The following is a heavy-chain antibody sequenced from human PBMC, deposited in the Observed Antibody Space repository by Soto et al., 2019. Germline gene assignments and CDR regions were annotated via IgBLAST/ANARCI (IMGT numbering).Heavy chain of an antibody. J-gene: IGHJ4*02. CDR3: AREGNVVVVAATPLDY. V-gene: IGHV3-23*01. CDR2: ISGSGGST. CDR1: GFTFSSYA. Sequence: GSLRLSCAASGFTFSSYAMSWVRQAPGKGLEWVSAISGSGGSTYYADSVKGRFTISRDNAKNSLYLQMNSLRAEDTAVYYCAREGNVVVVAATPLDYWGQGTLVTVSS. D-gene: IGHD2-15*01.